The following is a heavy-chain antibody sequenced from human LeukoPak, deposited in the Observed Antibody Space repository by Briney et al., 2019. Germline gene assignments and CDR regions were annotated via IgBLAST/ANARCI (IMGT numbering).Heavy chain of an antibody. D-gene: IGHD3-10*01. CDR1: GFTFSSYG. CDR2: ISYDGSNK. J-gene: IGHJ4*02. Sequence: PGGSLRLSCAASGFTFSSYGMHWVRQAPGKRLEWVAVISYDGSNKYYADSVKGRFTISRDNSKNTLYLQMNSLRAEDTAVYYCAKDLVRLWFGELVDYWGQGTLVTVSS. CDR3: AKDLVRLWFGELVDY. V-gene: IGHV3-30*18.